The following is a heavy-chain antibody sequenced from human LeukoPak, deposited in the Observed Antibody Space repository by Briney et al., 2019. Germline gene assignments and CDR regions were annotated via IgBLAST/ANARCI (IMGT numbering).Heavy chain of an antibody. CDR2: IYPGDSDS. J-gene: IGHJ3*02. Sequence: GESLKISCKASGYSFSNYWVGWVRQKPGEGLEWMGVIYPGDSDSRYSPSFQGQVTISVDKSINTAYLQWSSLTASDTAMYYCAREASSWFTDVFDIWGQGTMVTVSS. V-gene: IGHV5-51*01. D-gene: IGHD6-13*01. CDR1: GYSFSNYW. CDR3: AREASSWFTDVFDI.